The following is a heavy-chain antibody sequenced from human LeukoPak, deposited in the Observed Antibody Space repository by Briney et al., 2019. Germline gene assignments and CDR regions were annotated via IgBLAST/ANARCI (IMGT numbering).Heavy chain of an antibody. Sequence: PSETLSLTCAVSGYSISSGYYWGWIRQPPGRGLEWIGSFYDIGGTYYNPSLKSRVTISVDTSKNQFSLKLSSGTAADTAVYYCARPRGSGYLDYWGQGTLVTVSS. CDR1: GYSISSGYY. J-gene: IGHJ4*02. CDR3: ARPRGSGYLDY. CDR2: FYDIGGT. V-gene: IGHV4-38-2*01. D-gene: IGHD3-22*01.